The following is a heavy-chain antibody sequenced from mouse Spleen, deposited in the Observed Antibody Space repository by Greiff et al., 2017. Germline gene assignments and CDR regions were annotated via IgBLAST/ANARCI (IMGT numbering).Heavy chain of an antibody. D-gene: IGHD1-1*01. Sequence: VQLQQSGAELAKPGASVKMSCKASGYTFTSYWMHWVKQRPGQGLEWIGYINPSTGYTEYNQKFKDKATLTADKSSSTAYMQLSSLTSEDSAVYYCARRYYGSSERFDYFDYWGQGTTLTVSS. CDR2: INPSTGYT. CDR3: ARRYYGSSERFDYFDY. CDR1: GYTFTSYW. J-gene: IGHJ2*01. V-gene: IGHV1-7*01.